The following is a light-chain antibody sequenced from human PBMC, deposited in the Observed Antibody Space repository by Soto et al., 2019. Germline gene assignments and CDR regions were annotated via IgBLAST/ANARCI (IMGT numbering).Light chain of an antibody. V-gene: IGKV1-9*01. CDR1: QDISSY. CDR3: QQLKSYIPAIFT. J-gene: IGKJ3*01. Sequence: DIQLTQSPSFLSASVGARVTITCRATQDISSYLAWDQQKPGKSPKLLIYAASTLHNGVPSRSSGSGAGSDFTLTISSLQPEDFATYYCQQLKSYIPAIFTFGHGTKVDIK. CDR2: AAS.